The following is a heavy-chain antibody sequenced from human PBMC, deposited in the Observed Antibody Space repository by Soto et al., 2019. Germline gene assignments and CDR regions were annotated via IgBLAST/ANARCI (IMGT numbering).Heavy chain of an antibody. Sequence: GASVKVSCKASGFTFASNDINWVRQGPGQGLQWMGWMNANVDATDSPQEFKGRVSMTWNASISTAYLELHNLKSEDTAVYYCASLPDRGRYCTNGVCYGSGAPGRRGYWGQGTLVTVSS. D-gene: IGHD2-8*01. CDR2: MNANVDAT. CDR1: GFTFASND. J-gene: IGHJ4*02. CDR3: ASLPDRGRYCTNGVCYGSGAPGRRGY. V-gene: IGHV1-8*01.